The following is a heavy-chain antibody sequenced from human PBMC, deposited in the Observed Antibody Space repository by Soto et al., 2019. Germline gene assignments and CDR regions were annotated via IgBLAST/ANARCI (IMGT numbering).Heavy chain of an antibody. V-gene: IGHV3-7*01. CDR3: APRPTNVHYYVGVFDF. Sequence: PGGSLRLSCSASGLAFSTHWMAWVRQAPGKGLEWVANINQDGTEKYYVDSVKGRFTISRDNAKNSLYLQMNRLTAEDTALYYCAPRPTNVHYYVGVFDFWGQGALVTVSS. CDR1: GLAFSTHW. D-gene: IGHD3-16*01. J-gene: IGHJ4*02. CDR2: INQDGTEK.